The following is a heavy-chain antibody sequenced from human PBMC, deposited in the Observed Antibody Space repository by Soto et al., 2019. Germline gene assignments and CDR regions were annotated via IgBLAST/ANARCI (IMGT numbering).Heavy chain of an antibody. CDR3: ARELRCGGSGSYYYSYYYGMDV. Sequence: ASVKVPCKASGGTFSSYAISWVRQAPGQGLEWMGGIIPIFGTANYAQKFQGRVTITADKSTSTAYMEQSSLRSEDTAVYYCARELRCGGSGSYYYSYYYGMDVWGQGTKVTVSS. CDR1: GGTFSSYA. CDR2: IIPIFGTA. D-gene: IGHD3-10*01. V-gene: IGHV1-69*06. J-gene: IGHJ6*02.